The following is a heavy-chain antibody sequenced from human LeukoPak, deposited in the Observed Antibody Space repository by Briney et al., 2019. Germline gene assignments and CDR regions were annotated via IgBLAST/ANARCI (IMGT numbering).Heavy chain of an antibody. D-gene: IGHD5-12*01. CDR1: GFTFSSYA. CDR3: AKDAGYNGYVYFDY. Sequence: GGSLRLSCAASGFTFSSYARSWVRQAPGEGLEWISAISGSGGSTYYADSVKGRFTISRDNSKNTLYLQMNSLRAEDTAVYYCAKDAGYNGYVYFDYWGQGTLVTVSS. CDR2: ISGSGGST. V-gene: IGHV3-23*01. J-gene: IGHJ4*02.